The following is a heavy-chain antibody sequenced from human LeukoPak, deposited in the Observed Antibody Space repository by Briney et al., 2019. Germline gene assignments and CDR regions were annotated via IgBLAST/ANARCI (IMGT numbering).Heavy chain of an antibody. V-gene: IGHV4-34*01. CDR1: GGSISTYY. Sequence: SETLSLTCTVSGGSISTYYWSWIRQPPGKGLEWIGEINHSGSTNYNPSLKSRVTISVDTSKNQFSLKLSSVTAADTAVYYCARRNYYGSGSYYKLSKYFDYWGQGTLVTVSS. D-gene: IGHD3-10*01. CDR2: INHSGST. J-gene: IGHJ4*02. CDR3: ARRNYYGSGSYYKLSKYFDY.